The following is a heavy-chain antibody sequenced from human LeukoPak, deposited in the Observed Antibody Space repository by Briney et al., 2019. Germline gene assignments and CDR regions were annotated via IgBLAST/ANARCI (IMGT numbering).Heavy chain of an antibody. J-gene: IGHJ4*02. Sequence: GGSLRLSCAASGFSFSGDYMNSVRHAPGEGLCWVLRIDLVVGTTIYADSVKVRFSISRAHAKNSLHLRMDSLRPQNPAIHACDTQAANLPLHYWGQGAL. CDR2: IDLVVGTT. D-gene: IGHD6-25*01. CDR1: GFSFSGDY. V-gene: IGHV3-74*01. CDR3: DTQAANLPLHY.